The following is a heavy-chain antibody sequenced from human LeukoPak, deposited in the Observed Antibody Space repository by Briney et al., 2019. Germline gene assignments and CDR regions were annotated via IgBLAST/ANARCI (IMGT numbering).Heavy chain of an antibody. Sequence: GGSLRLSCTASGFRFSDFWMHWVHQAPGKGLVWVSRIRGDWHDTTYADSVKGRFTISRDNAQNTLYLQMNSLRVEDTAVYYCASDRVLGSGSLDNWGRGTLVTVSS. CDR1: GFRFSDFW. D-gene: IGHD3-10*01. J-gene: IGHJ4*02. CDR2: IRGDWHDT. V-gene: IGHV3-74*01. CDR3: ASDRVLGSGSLDN.